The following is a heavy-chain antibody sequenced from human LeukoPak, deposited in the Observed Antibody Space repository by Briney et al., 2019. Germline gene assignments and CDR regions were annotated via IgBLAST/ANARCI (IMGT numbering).Heavy chain of an antibody. J-gene: IGHJ5*02. Sequence: GGSLKLSCAASGFTFSSYGMHWVRQAPGKGLEWVSSITSSSSYIYYADSVKGRFTISRDNAKNSLYLQMNSLRAEDTAVYYCAREMLAAVAAQSWGQGTLVTVSS. CDR1: GFTFSSYG. CDR3: AREMLAAVAAQS. V-gene: IGHV3-21*01. CDR2: ITSSSSYI. D-gene: IGHD6-19*01.